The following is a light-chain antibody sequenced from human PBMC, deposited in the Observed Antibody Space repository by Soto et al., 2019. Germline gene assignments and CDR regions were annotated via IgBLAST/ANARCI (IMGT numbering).Light chain of an antibody. Sequence: DIQMTQFPSSLSASVGDRVSITCRAGRNINNFLNWYQHKPGKAPQLLIYTTSNLHSGVPSRFSGSRSGTDFTLTISSLQREDIASYYCQQSYGVEVTVGPGTKVDL. CDR1: RNINNF. J-gene: IGKJ3*01. V-gene: IGKV1-39*01. CDR3: QQSYGVEVT. CDR2: TTS.